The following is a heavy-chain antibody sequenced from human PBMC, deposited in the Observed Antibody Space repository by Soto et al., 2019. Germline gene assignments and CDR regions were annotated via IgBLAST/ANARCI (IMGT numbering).Heavy chain of an antibody. J-gene: IGHJ6*02. V-gene: IGHV1-69*02. D-gene: IGHD6-13*01. CDR2: IIPILGIA. Sequence: QVQLVQSGAEVKKPGSSVKVSCKASGGTFSSYTISWVRQAPGQGLEWMGRIIPILGIANYEQKFQGRVTITADKSTSTAYMELSSLRSEDTAVYYCARQVKAAAGLYYYYYGMDVWGQGTTVTVSS. CDR1: GGTFSSYT. CDR3: ARQVKAAAGLYYYYYGMDV.